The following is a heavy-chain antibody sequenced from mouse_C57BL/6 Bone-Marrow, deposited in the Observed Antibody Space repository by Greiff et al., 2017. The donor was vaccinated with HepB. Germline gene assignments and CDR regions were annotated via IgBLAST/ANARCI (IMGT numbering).Heavy chain of an antibody. CDR2: ISSGGDYI. V-gene: IGHV5-9-1*02. Sequence: EVKLQESGEGLVKPGGSLKLSCAASGFTFSSYAMSWVRQTPEKRLEWVAYISSGGDYIYYADTVKVRFTISRDNARNTLYLQMSSLKSEDTAMYYCTRDQGGYDYDGLYWYFDVWGTGTTVTVSS. D-gene: IGHD2-4*01. CDR3: TRDQGGYDYDGLYWYFDV. CDR1: GFTFSSYA. J-gene: IGHJ1*03.